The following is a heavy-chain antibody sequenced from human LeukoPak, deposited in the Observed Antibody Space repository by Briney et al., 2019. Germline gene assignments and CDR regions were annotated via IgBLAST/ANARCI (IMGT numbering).Heavy chain of an antibody. J-gene: IGHJ4*02. CDR2: INEDGSDK. Sequence: PGGSLRLSRAASGFTFSNYWMSWIRQAPGKGLEWAAHINEDGSDKYYVDSVKGRFTISRDNAKNSLYLQMNRLRAEDTAVYYCVSWAGKYYETSDYSLAPSNSWGQGTLVTVSS. CDR3: VSWAGKYYETSDYSLAPSNS. V-gene: IGHV3-7*01. D-gene: IGHD3-22*01. CDR1: GFTFSNYW.